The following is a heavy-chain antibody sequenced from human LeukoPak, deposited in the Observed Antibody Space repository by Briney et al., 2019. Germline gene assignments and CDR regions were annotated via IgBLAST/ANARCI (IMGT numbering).Heavy chain of an antibody. CDR3: ATLYGSGTYYFDY. CDR2: IYYSGST. J-gene: IGHJ4*02. Sequence: SETLSLTCTVSGGSISSSSSYWGWIRQPPGKGLEWIGHIYYSGSTYYDPSLKSRITMSVGTSKNKFSLKLSSVTAADTAVYYCATLYGSGTYYFDYWGQGTLVTVSS. CDR1: GGSISSSSSY. D-gene: IGHD3-10*01. V-gene: IGHV4-39*01.